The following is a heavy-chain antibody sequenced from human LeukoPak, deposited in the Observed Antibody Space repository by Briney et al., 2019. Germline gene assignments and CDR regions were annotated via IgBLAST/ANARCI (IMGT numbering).Heavy chain of an antibody. CDR3: ARDRALAGPYYFDY. CDR1: GYTFTSYG. CDR2: IRAYNGKT. D-gene: IGHD6-19*01. Sequence: GSVRVSCKASGYTFTSYGISWVRQAPGQGLEGMGWIRAYNGKTNYAQTLQGRVTITTETSTSTAYMELRSLRSDHTAVYFCARDRALAGPYYFDYWGQGTLVTVSS. J-gene: IGHJ4*02. V-gene: IGHV1-18*01.